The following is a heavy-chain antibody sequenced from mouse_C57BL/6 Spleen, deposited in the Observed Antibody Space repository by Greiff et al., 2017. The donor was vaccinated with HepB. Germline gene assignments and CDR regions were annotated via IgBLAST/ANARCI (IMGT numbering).Heavy chain of an antibody. J-gene: IGHJ4*01. V-gene: IGHV1-53*01. CDR1: GYTFTSYW. CDR3: ARGGGKRLYYYAMDY. CDR2: INPSNGGT. D-gene: IGHD3-2*02. Sequence: VKLQQPGTELVKPGASVKLSCKASGYTFTSYWMHWVKQRPGQGLEWIGNINPSNGGTNYNEKFKSKATLTVDKSSSTAYMQLSSLTSEDSAVYYCARGGGKRLYYYAMDYWGQGTSVTVSS.